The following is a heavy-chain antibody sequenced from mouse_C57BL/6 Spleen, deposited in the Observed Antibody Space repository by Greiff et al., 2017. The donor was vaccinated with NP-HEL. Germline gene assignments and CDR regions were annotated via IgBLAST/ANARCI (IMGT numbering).Heavy chain of an antibody. D-gene: IGHD2-1*01. J-gene: IGHJ1*03. CDR1: GYTFTSYW. CDR3: ARWDPEYGNYGGYFDV. V-gene: IGHV1-50*01. Sequence: VQLQQPGAELVKPGASVKLSCKASGYTFTSYWMQWVKQRPGQGLEWIGEIDPSDSYTNYTQKFKGKATLTVDTSSSTAYMQLSSLTSDDSAVYYCARWDPEYGNYGGYFDVWGTGTTVTVSS. CDR2: IDPSDSYT.